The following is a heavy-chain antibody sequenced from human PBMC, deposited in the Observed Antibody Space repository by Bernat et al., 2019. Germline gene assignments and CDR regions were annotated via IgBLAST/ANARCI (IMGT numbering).Heavy chain of an antibody. Sequence: EVQLLESGGGLAQPGGTLRLSCAASGFTFSSYGMTWVRQTPGKRLEWVSTINDNGVNTHYADSVKGRFTTSRDNSKNTLSLQMNSLRAEDTAVYYCATDNPLHIWGQGTMVTVSS. CDR3: ATDNPLHI. CDR2: INDNGVNT. V-gene: IGHV3-23*01. J-gene: IGHJ3*02. CDR1: GFTFSSYG.